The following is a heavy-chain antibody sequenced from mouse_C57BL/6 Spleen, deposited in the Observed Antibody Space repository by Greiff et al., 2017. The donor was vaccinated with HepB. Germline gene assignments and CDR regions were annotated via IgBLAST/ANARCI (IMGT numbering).Heavy chain of an antibody. Sequence: EVQLQQSGPELVKPGASVKMSCKASGYTFTDYNMHWVKQSHGKSLEWIGYINPNNGGTSYNQKFKGKATLTVNKSSSTAYMELRSLTSEDSAVYYCAQTAQADYAMDYWGQGTSVTVSS. CDR1: GYTFTDYN. CDR3: AQTAQADYAMDY. D-gene: IGHD3-2*02. J-gene: IGHJ4*01. CDR2: INPNNGGT. V-gene: IGHV1-22*01.